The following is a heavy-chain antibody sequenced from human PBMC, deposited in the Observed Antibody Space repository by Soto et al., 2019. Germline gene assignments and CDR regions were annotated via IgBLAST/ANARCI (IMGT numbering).Heavy chain of an antibody. V-gene: IGHV4-39*01. CDR3: ARQGGDYAYHYYYYMDV. D-gene: IGHD4-17*01. J-gene: IGHJ6*03. CDR1: GGSISSSSYY. Sequence: SETLSLTCTVSGGSISSSSYYWGWIRQPPGKGLEWIGSIYYSGSTYYNPSLKSRVTISVDTSKNQFSLKLSSVTAADTAVYYCARQGGDYAYHYYYYMDVWGKGTTVTVSS. CDR2: IYYSGST.